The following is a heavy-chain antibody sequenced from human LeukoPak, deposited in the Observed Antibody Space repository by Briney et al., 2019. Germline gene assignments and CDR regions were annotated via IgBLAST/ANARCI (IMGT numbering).Heavy chain of an antibody. Sequence: PGGSLRLSCAASGFTFSSYAMHWVRQAPGKGLEGVAVISYDGSNKYYADSVKGRFTISRDNSKNTLYLQMNSLRAEDTAVYYCARDSPNNDYGDTDYWGQGTLVTVSS. V-gene: IGHV3-30-3*01. J-gene: IGHJ4*02. CDR3: ARDSPNNDYGDTDY. CDR1: GFTFSSYA. CDR2: ISYDGSNK. D-gene: IGHD4-17*01.